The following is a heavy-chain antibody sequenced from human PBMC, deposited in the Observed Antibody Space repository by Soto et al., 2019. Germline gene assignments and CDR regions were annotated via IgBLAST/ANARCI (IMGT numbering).Heavy chain of an antibody. J-gene: IGHJ4*02. Sequence: LRLSCAASGFTFDDYTMHWVRQAPGKGLEWVSLISWDGGSTYYADSVKGRFTISRDNSKNSLYLQMNSLRTEDTALYYCANQPHCSGGSCYHHQLDYWGQGTLVTVSS. V-gene: IGHV3-43*01. D-gene: IGHD2-15*01. CDR2: ISWDGGST. CDR1: GFTFDDYT. CDR3: ANQPHCSGGSCYHHQLDY.